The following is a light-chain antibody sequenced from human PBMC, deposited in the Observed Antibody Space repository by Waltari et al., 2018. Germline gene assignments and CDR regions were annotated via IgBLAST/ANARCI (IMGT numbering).Light chain of an antibody. CDR1: QNINTW. V-gene: IGKV1-5*03. Sequence: DIQMTQSPSTLSASVGDRVTITCRASQNINTWLAWHQQKPGKAPNLLIYKASSLESWVPSRFSGSGSGTEFTLTISSLQPDDFATYYCLQYNGEPRTFGQGTKVEVK. CDR2: KAS. J-gene: IGKJ1*01. CDR3: LQYNGEPRT.